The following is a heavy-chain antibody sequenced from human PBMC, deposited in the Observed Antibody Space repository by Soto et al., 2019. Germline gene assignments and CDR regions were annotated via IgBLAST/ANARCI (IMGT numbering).Heavy chain of an antibody. J-gene: IGHJ4*02. D-gene: IGHD6-19*01. V-gene: IGHV3-30*18. CDR2: ISWDGTNK. CDR1: GFIFSTYG. CDR3: AKEIGDSGWPFGS. Sequence: QVQLVESGGGVVQPGRSLRLSCAASGFIFSTYGIHWVRQAPGKGLEWVAVISWDGTNKYYADSVKGRFTISRDNSKNTLYLQMNSLRPEDTAVYYCAKEIGDSGWPFGSWGQGPLVTVSS.